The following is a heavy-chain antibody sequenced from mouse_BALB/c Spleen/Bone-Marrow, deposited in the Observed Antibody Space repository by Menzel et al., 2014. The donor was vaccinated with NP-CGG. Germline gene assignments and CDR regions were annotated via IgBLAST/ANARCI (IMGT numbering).Heavy chain of an antibody. CDR3: ARAGWYDY. CDR1: GYSFTDYT. V-gene: IGHV1-22*01. Sequence: DVQLQESGPELVKPGSSVKMSCKTSGYSFTDYTIHWVKQSHGKSLEWIGGFNPNNGGTNYNQKFKDKATLTVDKSSRTAYMEFRSLTFEDSAVYYCARAGWYDYWGQGTTLTVSS. D-gene: IGHD1-1*02. J-gene: IGHJ2*01. CDR2: FNPNNGGT.